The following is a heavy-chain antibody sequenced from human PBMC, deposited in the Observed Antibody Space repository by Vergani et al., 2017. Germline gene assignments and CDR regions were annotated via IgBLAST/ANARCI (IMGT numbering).Heavy chain of an antibody. D-gene: IGHD3-9*01. CDR1: GGTFSSYA. J-gene: IGHJ4*02. Sequence: QVQLVQSGAEVKKPGSSVKVSCKASGGTFSSYAISWVRQAPGQGLEWMGGIIPIFGTANYAQKFKGRVTITADESTSTAYMELSSLRSEDTAVYYCARAVLRYFDSIGDYFDYWGQGTLVTVSS. V-gene: IGHV1-69*01. CDR2: IIPIFGTA. CDR3: ARAVLRYFDSIGDYFDY.